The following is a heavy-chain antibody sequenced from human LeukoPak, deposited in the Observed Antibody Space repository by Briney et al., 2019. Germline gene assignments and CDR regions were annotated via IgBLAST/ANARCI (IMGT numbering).Heavy chain of an antibody. D-gene: IGHD3-22*01. V-gene: IGHV3-7*01. CDR1: GFTFSSYW. Sequence: GGSLRLSCAASGFTFSSYWMSWFRQAPGKGLEWVANIKQDGSEKYYVDSVKGRFTISRDNAKNSLYLQMNSLRAEDTAVYYCARSSGYYSTKGYYFDYWGQGTLVTVSS. CDR2: IKQDGSEK. J-gene: IGHJ4*02. CDR3: ARSSGYYSTKGYYFDY.